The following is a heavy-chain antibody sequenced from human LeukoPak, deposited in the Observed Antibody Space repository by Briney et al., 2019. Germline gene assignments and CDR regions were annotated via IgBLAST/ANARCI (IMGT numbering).Heavy chain of an antibody. J-gene: IGHJ5*02. Sequence: ASVTVSCKASGYTFTGYYMHWVRQAPGQGLEWMGWINPNSGGTNYAQKFQGRVTMTRDTSISTAYMELSRLRSDDTAVYYCARDVSDYDFWSGYDRPDWFDPWGQGTLVTVSS. CDR3: ARDVSDYDFWSGYDRPDWFDP. D-gene: IGHD3-3*01. CDR2: INPNSGGT. CDR1: GYTFTGYY. V-gene: IGHV1-2*02.